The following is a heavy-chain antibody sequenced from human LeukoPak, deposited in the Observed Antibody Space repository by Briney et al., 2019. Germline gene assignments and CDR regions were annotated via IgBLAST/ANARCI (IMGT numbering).Heavy chain of an antibody. CDR1: GGSISSSSYY. CDR3: ASLRGHNWFDP. J-gene: IGHJ5*02. Sequence: SETLSLTCTVSGGSISSSSYYWGWIRQPPGKGLEWIGSFYYSGSTYYNPSLKSRVTISVDTSKNQFSLKLSSVTAADTAVYYCASLRGHNWFDPWGQGTLVTVSS. CDR2: FYYSGST. V-gene: IGHV4-39*01.